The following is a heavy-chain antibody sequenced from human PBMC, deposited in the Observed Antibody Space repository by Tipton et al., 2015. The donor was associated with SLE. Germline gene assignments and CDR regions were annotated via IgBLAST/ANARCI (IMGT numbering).Heavy chain of an antibody. J-gene: IGHJ4*02. CDR3: AREGAGWSY. CDR1: GGSISSGGYS. CDR2: IYHSGST. Sequence: TLSLTCAVSGGSISSGGYSWSWIRQPPGKGLEWIGYIYHSGSTYYNPSLKSRVTISVDTSKNQFSLKLSSVTAADTAVYYCAREGAGWSYWGQGTLVTVSS. V-gene: IGHV4-30-2*01. D-gene: IGHD2-15*01.